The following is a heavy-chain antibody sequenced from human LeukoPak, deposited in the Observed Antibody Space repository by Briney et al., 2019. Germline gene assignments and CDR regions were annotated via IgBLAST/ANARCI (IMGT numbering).Heavy chain of an antibody. D-gene: IGHD4-17*01. V-gene: IGHV4-39*07. CDR1: GGSISSSSYY. CDR3: ARDKRSTVTRSSLIDY. J-gene: IGHJ4*02. CDR2: IYYSGST. Sequence: SETLSLTCTVSGGSISSSSYYWGWIRQPPGKGLEWIGSIYYSGSTYYNPSLKSRVTISVDTSKNQFSLKLSSVTAADTAVYYCARDKRSTVTRSSLIDYWGQGTLVTVSS.